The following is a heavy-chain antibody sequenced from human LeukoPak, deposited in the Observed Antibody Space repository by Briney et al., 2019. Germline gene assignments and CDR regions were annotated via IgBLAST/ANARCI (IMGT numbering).Heavy chain of an antibody. CDR3: AREVLDYFDTSGPVDY. CDR2: IWYDGSNE. D-gene: IGHD3-22*01. Sequence: GGSLRLSCAASGFTFTSYGMHWVRQAPGKGLEWVAIIWYDGSNEFYADSVEGRFTISRDNSKSTLYLQMNSLRAEDTAVYYCAREVLDYFDTSGPVDYWGQGTLVTVSS. V-gene: IGHV3-33*08. CDR1: GFTFTSYG. J-gene: IGHJ4*02.